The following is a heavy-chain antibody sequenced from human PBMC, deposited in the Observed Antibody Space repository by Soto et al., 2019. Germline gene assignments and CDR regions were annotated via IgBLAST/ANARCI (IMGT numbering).Heavy chain of an antibody. J-gene: IGHJ3*02. Sequence: SETLSLTCTVSGGSISSYYWSWIRQPPGKGLEWIGYIYYSGSTNYNPSLKSRVTISVDTSKNQFSLKLSSVTAADTAVYYCARHVYDSSGYYIDAFDIWGQGTMVT. CDR3: ARHVYDSSGYYIDAFDI. CDR2: IYYSGST. D-gene: IGHD3-22*01. CDR1: GGSISSYY. V-gene: IGHV4-59*08.